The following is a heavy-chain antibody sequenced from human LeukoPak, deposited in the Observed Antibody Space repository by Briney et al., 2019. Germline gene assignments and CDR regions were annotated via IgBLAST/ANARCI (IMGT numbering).Heavy chain of an antibody. V-gene: IGHV3-30*04. J-gene: IGHJ3*02. CDR2: ISYDGSKR. D-gene: IGHD3-3*01. CDR1: GLTFSNYA. CDR3: ANGYTIFGVVPAYAFDI. Sequence: GRSLRLSCAASGLTFSNYAMHWVRQAPGTGLEWVAVISYDGSKRYYADSVKGRFTISRDNSQNTLYLQMNSLRAEDTAMYYCANGYTIFGVVPAYAFDIWGQGTMVTVSS.